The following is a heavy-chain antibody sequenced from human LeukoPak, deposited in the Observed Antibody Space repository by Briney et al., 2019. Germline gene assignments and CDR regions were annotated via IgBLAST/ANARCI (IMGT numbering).Heavy chain of an antibody. D-gene: IGHD3-10*01. V-gene: IGHV3-53*01. CDR1: GFTVSSNY. J-gene: IGHJ4*02. Sequence: GGSLRLSCAASGFTVSSNYMSWVRQAPGKGLEWVSVIYSGGSTYYADSVKGRFTISRDNSKNTLYLQMNSLRAEDTAVYYCAARLSGRITMVRGAFHFDYWGQGTLVTVSS. CDR2: IYSGGST. CDR3: AARLSGRITMVRGAFHFDY.